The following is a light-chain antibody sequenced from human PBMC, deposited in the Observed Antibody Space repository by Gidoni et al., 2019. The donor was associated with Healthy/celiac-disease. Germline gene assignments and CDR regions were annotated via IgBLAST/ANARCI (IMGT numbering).Light chain of an antibody. Sequence: QSVLTQPPSVSWAPGQRVPISCTGSSSNIGAGYDVHWYQQLPGTAPKLLIYGNINRPSGVPDRFSGSKSGTSASLAITGLQAEDEADYYCQSYDTSLSGSEVFGGGTKLTVL. CDR1: SSNIGAGYD. V-gene: IGLV1-40*01. CDR2: GNI. CDR3: QSYDTSLSGSEV. J-gene: IGLJ3*02.